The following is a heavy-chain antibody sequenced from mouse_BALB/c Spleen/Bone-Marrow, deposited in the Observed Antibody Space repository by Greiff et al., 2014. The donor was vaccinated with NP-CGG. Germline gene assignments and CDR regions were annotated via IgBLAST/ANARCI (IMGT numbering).Heavy chain of an antibody. J-gene: IGHJ3*01. V-gene: IGHV1S81*02. CDR3: SRVDWDEAY. CDR2: INPRNGVT. CDR1: GYTFTSFS. Sequence: VQVVESGAELVKPGASVKLSRKASGYTFTSFSLYWVRQRPGQGLEWIGDINPRNGVTNFNERFKSKATLTVDKSSSTAYMQLSRLTSEDSAIYYCSRVDWDEAYWGQGTLVTVST. D-gene: IGHD4-1*01.